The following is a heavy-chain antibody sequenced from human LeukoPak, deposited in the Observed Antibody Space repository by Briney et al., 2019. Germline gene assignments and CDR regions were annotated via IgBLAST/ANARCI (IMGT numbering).Heavy chain of an antibody. CDR3: ARGPSSGDFDY. CDR1: GYTFTAYY. V-gene: IGHV1-2*02. CDR2: NDPNNGGT. D-gene: IGHD1-26*01. J-gene: IGHJ4*02. Sequence: ASVKVSFKASGYTFTAYYLHWFRQAPGQGLEWMGLNDPNNGGTNYAQKFQGRVTMTRDTSISTAYMELSRLRADDTAVYYCARGPSSGDFDYWGQGTLVTVSS.